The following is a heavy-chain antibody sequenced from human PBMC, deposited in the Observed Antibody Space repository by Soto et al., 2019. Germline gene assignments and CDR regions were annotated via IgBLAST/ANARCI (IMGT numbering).Heavy chain of an antibody. V-gene: IGHV1-3*01. CDR1: GYTFTTYA. CDR3: ARGSAAAGPYYFDY. Sequence: ASVKVSCKASGYTFTTYAMHGVRQAPGQRLEWMGWINAGNGATKYSQNFQDRITIARDTSANTAFMELGSLRSEDTAVYYCARGSAAAGPYYFDYWAQGTLVTVSS. CDR2: INAGNGAT. J-gene: IGHJ4*02. D-gene: IGHD6-13*01.